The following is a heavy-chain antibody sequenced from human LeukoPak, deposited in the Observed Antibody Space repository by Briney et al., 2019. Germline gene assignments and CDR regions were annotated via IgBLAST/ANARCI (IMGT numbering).Heavy chain of an antibody. CDR1: GGSISSSSYY. CDR2: IYYSGST. D-gene: IGHD4-17*01. Sequence: SETLSLTCTVSGGSISSSSYYWGWTRQPPGKGLEWIGSIYYSGSTYYNPSLKSRVTISVDTSKNQFSLKLSSVTAADTAVYYCARVATVTSKTIDYWGQGTLVTVSS. CDR3: ARVATVTSKTIDY. J-gene: IGHJ4*02. V-gene: IGHV4-39*07.